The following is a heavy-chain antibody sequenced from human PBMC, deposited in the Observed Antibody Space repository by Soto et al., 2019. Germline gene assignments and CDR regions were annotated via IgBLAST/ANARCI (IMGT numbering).Heavy chain of an antibody. Sequence: EVQLVESGGDLVQPGGFLRLSCATSGFTFSRYWMHWVRQVPGKGRGWVSRINSDGSSISYSDSVKGRFTISRDNAKNTLYLQMNSLRVEDTAVYYCARLPVDTITSLDYWGQGTLVTVSS. D-gene: IGHD3-3*01. CDR1: GFTFSRYW. CDR3: ARLPVDTITSLDY. J-gene: IGHJ4*02. V-gene: IGHV3-74*01. CDR2: INSDGSSI.